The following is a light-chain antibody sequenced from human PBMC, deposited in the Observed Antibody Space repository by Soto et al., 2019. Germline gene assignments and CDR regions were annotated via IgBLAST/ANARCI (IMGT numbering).Light chain of an antibody. CDR3: QQYNNWPQT. CDR2: GAS. J-gene: IGKJ1*01. Sequence: EIVMTQSPATLSVSPGERATLSCRASQSVAGNLAWYQQKPGQAPRLLIYGASTRATGFPARFSGSGAGTEFTLTISSLKSEDFAVYDCQQYNNWPQTFGQGTKVEIK. CDR1: QSVAGN. V-gene: IGKV3-15*01.